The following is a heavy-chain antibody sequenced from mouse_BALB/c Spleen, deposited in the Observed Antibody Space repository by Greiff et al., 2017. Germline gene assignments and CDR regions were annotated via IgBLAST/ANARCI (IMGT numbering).Heavy chain of an antibody. CDR2: ISYSGST. V-gene: IGHV3-2*02. Sequence: DVKLQESGPGLVKPSQSLSLTCTVTGYSITSDYAWNWIRQFPGNKLEWMGYISYSGSTSYNPSLKSRISITRDTSKNQFFLQLNSVTTEDTATYYCARGGYGPFDYWGQGTTLTVSS. D-gene: IGHD2-2*01. CDR1: GYSITSDYA. CDR3: ARGGYGPFDY. J-gene: IGHJ2*01.